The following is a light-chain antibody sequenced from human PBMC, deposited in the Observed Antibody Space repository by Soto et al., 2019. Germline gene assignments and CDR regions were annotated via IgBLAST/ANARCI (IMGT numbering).Light chain of an antibody. V-gene: IGLV1-44*01. CDR1: SSNIGSNT. J-gene: IGLJ2*01. CDR2: SNN. CDR3: AAWDDSLKGKV. Sequence: QSVLTHPPSASGTPGQRVTISCSGSSSNIGSNTVNWYQQLPGTAPKLLIYSNNQRPSGVPDRFSGSKSGTSASLAISGLQSEDEADYYCAAWDDSLKGKVFGGGTKLTVL.